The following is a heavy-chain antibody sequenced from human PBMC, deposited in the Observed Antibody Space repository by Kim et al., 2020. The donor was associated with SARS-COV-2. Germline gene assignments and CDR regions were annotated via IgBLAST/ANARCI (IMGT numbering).Heavy chain of an antibody. Sequence: GGSLRLSCAASGFTFSSYDFHWVRQPAGKGLEWVSAIHITGGTYYSDSVKGRCTISRGNAKNSLYLQMNSLSNEETAIYYCAREISYVSSAFGLDHWGQGSLVSVSS. CDR2: IHITGGT. D-gene: IGHD3-22*01. CDR3: AREISYVSSAFGLDH. V-gene: IGHV3-13*01. J-gene: IGHJ5*02. CDR1: GFTFSSYD.